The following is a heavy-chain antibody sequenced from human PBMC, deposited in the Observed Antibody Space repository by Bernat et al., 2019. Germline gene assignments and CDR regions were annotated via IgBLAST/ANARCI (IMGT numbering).Heavy chain of an antibody. CDR2: FKSKNDGGTT. V-gene: IGHV3-15*07. CDR3: TADEPTIGSDFDH. Sequence: EVQLVESGGGLVEPAGSLRFSCAASGFTFNKAWMNWVRQAPGKGLEWVGRFKSKNDGGTTDYAAPVKGRFTISRDDSKNMLYLQMNSLKTEDTALYYCTADEPTIGSDFDHWGQGTLVTVSS. CDR1: GFTFNKAW. J-gene: IGHJ4*02. D-gene: IGHD3-10*01.